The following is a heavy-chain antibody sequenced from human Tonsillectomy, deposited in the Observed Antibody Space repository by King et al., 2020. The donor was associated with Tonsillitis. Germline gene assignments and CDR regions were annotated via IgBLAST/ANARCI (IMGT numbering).Heavy chain of an antibody. V-gene: IGHV4-59*01. CDR2: IYYSGST. J-gene: IGHJ3*02. CDR3: ARDWDFYDSSEGHAFDI. Sequence: VQLQESGPGLVKPSETLSLTCTVSGGSISSYYWSWIRQPPGKGLEWVGYIYYSGSTNSNPSLYSRVTIYVDTPKKQFSLKLSAVTAADTAVYYCARDWDFYDSSEGHAFDIWGQGTMVTVSS. D-gene: IGHD3-22*01. CDR1: GGSISSYY.